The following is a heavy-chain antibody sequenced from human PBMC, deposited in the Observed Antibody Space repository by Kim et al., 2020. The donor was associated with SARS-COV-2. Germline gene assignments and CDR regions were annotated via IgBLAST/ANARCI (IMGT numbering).Heavy chain of an antibody. J-gene: IGHJ5*02. CDR2: IYHSGST. D-gene: IGHD3-10*01. CDR1: GYSISSGYY. V-gene: IGHV4-38-2*02. CDR3: ARDRITMVRGVIGWFDP. Sequence: SETLSLTCTVSGYSISSGYYWGWIRQPPGKGLEWIGSIYHSGSTYYNPSLKSLVTISVDTSKNQFSLKLSSVTAAGTAVYYCARDRITMVRGVIGWFDPWGQGTLVTVSS.